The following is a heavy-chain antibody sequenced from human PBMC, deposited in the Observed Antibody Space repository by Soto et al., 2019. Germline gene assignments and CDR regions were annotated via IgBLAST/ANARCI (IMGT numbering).Heavy chain of an antibody. D-gene: IGHD5-18*01. CDR1: GYSFTSYW. V-gene: IGHV5-10-1*01. CDR3: ARQEDTAMVTAPNYYYYGMDV. J-gene: IGHJ6*02. CDR2: IGPSDPYT. Sequence: GESLKIPCQCSGYSFTSYWISWVRETPGKSLEWMGRIGPSDPYTNYCPSFQGHITISADKSISTAYLQWSSLKASDTAMYYCARQEDTAMVTAPNYYYYGMDVWGQGTTVTVSS.